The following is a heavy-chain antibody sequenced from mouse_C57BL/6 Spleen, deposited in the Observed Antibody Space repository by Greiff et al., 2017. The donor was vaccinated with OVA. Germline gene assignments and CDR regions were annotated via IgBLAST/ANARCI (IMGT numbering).Heavy chain of an antibody. CDR3: VRGCYGWYFDV. D-gene: IGHD1-1*01. CDR1: GYTFTDYN. J-gene: IGHJ1*03. V-gene: IGHV1-22*01. Sequence: EVQLQQSGPELVKPGASVKMSCKASGYTFTDYNMHWVKQSHGKSLEWIGYINPNNGGTSYNQKFKGKATLTVNKSSSTAYMELRSLTSEESAVYYCVRGCYGWYFDVWGTGATVSVSS. CDR2: INPNNGGT.